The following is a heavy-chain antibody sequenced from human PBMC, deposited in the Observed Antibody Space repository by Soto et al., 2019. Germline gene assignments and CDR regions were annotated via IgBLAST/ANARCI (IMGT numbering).Heavy chain of an antibody. V-gene: IGHV4-39*01. Sequence: SETLSLTCTVSGGSISSSSYYWGWIRQPPGKGLEWIGSIYYSGSTYYNPSLKSRVTISVDTSKNQFSRKLSSVTAADTAVYYCAGLYYYGSGSYYNDYWGQGTLVTVSS. CDR1: GGSISSSSYY. CDR3: AGLYYYGSGSYYNDY. J-gene: IGHJ4*02. D-gene: IGHD3-10*01. CDR2: IYYSGST.